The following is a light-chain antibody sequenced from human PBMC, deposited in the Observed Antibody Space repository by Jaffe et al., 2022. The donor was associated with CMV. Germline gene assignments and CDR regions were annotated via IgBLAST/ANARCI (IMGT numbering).Light chain of an antibody. J-gene: IGLJ3*02. CDR3: TSWDDSLNSWI. V-gene: IGLV1-44*01. Sequence: QSVLTQPPSVSGTPGQRVTISCSGGGSNIGSYPVNWFQQLPGTAPTLLIYNSDQRPSGVPGRFSGSRSGTSATLAISGLRPEDEADFYCTSWDDSLNSWIFGGGTKLTVL. CDR2: NSD. CDR1: GSNIGSYP.